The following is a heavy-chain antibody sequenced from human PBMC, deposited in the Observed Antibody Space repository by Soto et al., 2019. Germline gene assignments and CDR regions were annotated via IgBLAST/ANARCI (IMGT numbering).Heavy chain of an antibody. CDR3: ARDLPHYDFWSGYPPGFERAYYYYMDV. Sequence: GGSLRLSCAASGFTFSSYAMHWVRQAPGKGLEYVSAISSNGGSTYYANSVKGRFTISRDNSKNTLYLQMGSLRAEDMAVYYCARDLPHYDFWSGYPPGFERAYYYYMDVWGKGTTVTVSS. J-gene: IGHJ6*03. V-gene: IGHV3-64*01. D-gene: IGHD3-3*01. CDR2: ISSNGGST. CDR1: GFTFSSYA.